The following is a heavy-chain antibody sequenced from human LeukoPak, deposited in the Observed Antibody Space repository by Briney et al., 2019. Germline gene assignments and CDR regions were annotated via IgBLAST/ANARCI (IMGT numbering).Heavy chain of an antibody. Sequence: PSETLSLTCTVSGGSISSYYWSWIRQPPGKGLEWIGYIYYSGSTNYNPSLKSRVTISVDTPKNQFSLKLSSVTAADTAVYYCASSGRDGYNPFDYWGQGTLVTVSS. D-gene: IGHD5-24*01. J-gene: IGHJ4*02. CDR2: IYYSGST. CDR3: ASSGRDGYNPFDY. V-gene: IGHV4-59*01. CDR1: GGSISSYY.